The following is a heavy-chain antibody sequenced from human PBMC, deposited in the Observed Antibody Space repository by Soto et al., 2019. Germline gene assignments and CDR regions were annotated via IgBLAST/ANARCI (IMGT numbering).Heavy chain of an antibody. V-gene: IGHV5-51*01. J-gene: IGHJ6*02. CDR3: ARWECVRGIVYGMEV. CDR2: IWPGDSDT. Sequence: EVQLVQSGAEVKKPGESLKISCKGSGYTFTDYWIGWVRQMPGKGMELMGIIWPGDSDTRYSPSFQGQVTISADKSVSTAYLQWSSLEASDTAMYYCARWECVRGIVYGMEVWGQGTKVTVSS. D-gene: IGHD3-10*02. CDR1: GYTFTDYW.